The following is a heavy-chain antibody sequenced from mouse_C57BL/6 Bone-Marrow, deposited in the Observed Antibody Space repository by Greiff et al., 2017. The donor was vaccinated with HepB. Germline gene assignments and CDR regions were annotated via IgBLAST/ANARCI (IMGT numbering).Heavy chain of an antibody. Sequence: VQLQESGAELARPGASVKLSCKASGYTFTSYGISWVKQRTGQGLEWIGEIYPRSGNTYYNEKFKGKATLTADKSSSTAYMELRSLTSEDSAVYVCARGGYDPWGAYYFDYWGQGTTLTVSS. CDR1: GYTFTSYG. CDR2: IYPRSGNT. CDR3: ARGGYDPWGAYYFDY. V-gene: IGHV1-81*01. D-gene: IGHD2-3*01. J-gene: IGHJ2*01.